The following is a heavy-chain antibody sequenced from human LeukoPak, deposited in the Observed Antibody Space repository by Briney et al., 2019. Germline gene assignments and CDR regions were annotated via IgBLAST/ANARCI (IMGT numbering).Heavy chain of an antibody. CDR1: GFTFSDYY. J-gene: IGHJ4*02. D-gene: IGHD6-13*01. V-gene: IGHV3-11*03. Sequence: GGSLRLSCAASGFTFSDYYMNWIRQVPGKGLEWVSYISGSSSYTNYADSVKGRFTISRDNAKNSLYLQMNSLRAEDTAVYYCATRGHSSSWYYFDYWGQGTLVTVSS. CDR2: ISGSSSYT. CDR3: ATRGHSSSWYYFDY.